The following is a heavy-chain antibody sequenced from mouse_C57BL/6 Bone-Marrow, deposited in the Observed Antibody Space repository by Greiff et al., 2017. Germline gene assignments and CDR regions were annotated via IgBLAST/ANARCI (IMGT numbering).Heavy chain of an antibody. CDR3: ARRRWFDY. J-gene: IGHJ2*01. Sequence: EVKLVESGGGLVKPGGSLKLSCAASGFTFSDYGMHWVRPAPEKGLEWVAYISSGSSTIYYADTVKGRFTISRDNAKNTLFLQMTSLRSEDTAMYYCARRRWFDYWGQGTTLTVSS. V-gene: IGHV5-17*01. CDR2: ISSGSSTI. D-gene: IGHD1-1*02. CDR1: GFTFSDYG.